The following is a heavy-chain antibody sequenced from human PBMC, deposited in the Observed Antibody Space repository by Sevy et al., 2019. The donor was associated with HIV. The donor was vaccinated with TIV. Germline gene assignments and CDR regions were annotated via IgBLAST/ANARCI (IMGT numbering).Heavy chain of an antibody. CDR3: ARNNYDTWTGYSRGLDS. J-gene: IGHJ5*01. V-gene: IGHV3-48*03. CDR2: ISSTGTNL. Sequence: GGSLRLSCAASGFTFTNFEMNWVRQPPGKGLEWISFISSTGTNLYYADSVKGRFTTSRDNAENSIHLQMNSLRAEDTAVYYCARNNYDTWTGYSRGLDSWGQGTLVTVSS. CDR1: GFTFTNFE. D-gene: IGHD3-9*01.